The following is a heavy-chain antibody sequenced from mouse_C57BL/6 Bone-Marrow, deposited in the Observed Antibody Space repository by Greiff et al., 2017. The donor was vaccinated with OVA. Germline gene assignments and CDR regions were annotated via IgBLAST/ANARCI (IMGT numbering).Heavy chain of an antibody. CDR2: IDPSDSYT. Sequence: VQLQQSGAELVKPGASVKISCKASGYAFSSYWMNWVKQRPGQGLEWIGEIDPSDSYTNYNQKFKGKSTLTVDKSSSTAYMQLSSLTSEDSAVYYCARSAWFAYWGQGTLVTVSA. V-gene: IGHV1-69*01. CDR1: GYAFSSYW. CDR3: ARSAWFAY. J-gene: IGHJ3*01.